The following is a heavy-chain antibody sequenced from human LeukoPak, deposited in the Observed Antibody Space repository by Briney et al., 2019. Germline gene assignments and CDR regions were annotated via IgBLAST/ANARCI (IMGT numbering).Heavy chain of an antibody. CDR2: IIPIFGTA. J-gene: IGHJ6*02. V-gene: IGHV1-69*13. CDR1: GGTFSSYA. D-gene: IGHD2-2*01. CDR3: ARVGFDIVVVPAVYYYGMDV. Sequence: ASVNVSCTASGGTFSSYAISWVRQAPGQGLEWMGGIIPIFGTANYAQKFQGRVTITADESTSTAYMELSSLRSEDTAVYYCARVGFDIVVVPAVYYYGMDVWGQGTTVTVSS.